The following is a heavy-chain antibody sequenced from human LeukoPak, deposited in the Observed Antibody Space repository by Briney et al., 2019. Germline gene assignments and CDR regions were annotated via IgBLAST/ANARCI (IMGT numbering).Heavy chain of an antibody. CDR1: GYXFTSFX. D-gene: IGHD3-10*01. J-gene: IGHJ5*02. Sequence: XSXKTXGYXFTSFXMHWVRQAPGQGLEWMGMIDPSGGSTTYAQNFQGRVTMTRDTSTNTFYMELSSLRFDDTAIYFCARGHSFRGGYVSRWLDPWGQGTLVTVSS. CDR3: ARGHSFRGGYVSRWLDP. V-gene: IGHV1-46*01. CDR2: IDPSGGST.